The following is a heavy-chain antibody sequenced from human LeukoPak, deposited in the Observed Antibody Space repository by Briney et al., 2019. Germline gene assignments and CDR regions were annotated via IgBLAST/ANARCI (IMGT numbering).Heavy chain of an antibody. CDR3: AREWVTANYFDY. V-gene: IGHV3-21*01. CDR1: GFTFSSYS. Sequence: GGSLRLSCAASGFTFSSYSMNWVRQAPGKGLEWVSSISSSSSYIYYADSVKGRFTISRDNAKNSLYLQMNSLRAEDTAVYYCAREWVTANYFDYWGQGTLVTVSS. D-gene: IGHD2-21*02. CDR2: ISSSSSYI. J-gene: IGHJ4*02.